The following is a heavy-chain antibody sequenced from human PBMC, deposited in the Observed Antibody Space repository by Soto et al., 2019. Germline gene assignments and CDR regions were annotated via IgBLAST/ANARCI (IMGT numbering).Heavy chain of an antibody. J-gene: IGHJ4*02. CDR3: SVGYCSSTSCSAFDY. V-gene: IGHV1-2*04. D-gene: IGHD2-2*01. CDR1: GYTFTGYY. CDR2: INPNSGGT. Sequence: ASVKVSCKASGYTFTGYYMHWVRQAPGQGLEWMGWINPNSGGTNYAQKFQGWVTMTRDTSISTAYMELSRLRSDDTAVYYCSVGYCSSTSCSAFDYWGQGTLVTVPT.